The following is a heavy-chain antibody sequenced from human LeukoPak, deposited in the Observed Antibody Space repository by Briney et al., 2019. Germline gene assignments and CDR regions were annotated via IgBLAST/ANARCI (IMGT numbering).Heavy chain of an antibody. Sequence: ASVKVSCKASGYTFTGYYMHWVRQAPGQGLEWMGWINPNSGGTNYAQKFQGRVTMTRDTSISTAYMELSRLRSDDTAVYYCARGFCGGDCFSYSFDPWGQGTLVTVSS. CDR2: INPNSGGT. CDR1: GYTFTGYY. D-gene: IGHD2-21*02. V-gene: IGHV1-2*02. CDR3: ARGFCGGDCFSYSFDP. J-gene: IGHJ5*02.